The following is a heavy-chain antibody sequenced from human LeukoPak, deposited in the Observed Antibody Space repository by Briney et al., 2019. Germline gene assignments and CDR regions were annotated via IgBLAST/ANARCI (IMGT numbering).Heavy chain of an antibody. CDR3: ARSARGSIDY. CDR1: GDSFSSDSAA. Sequence: SQTLSLTCAISGDSFSSDSAAWNWIRQSPSRGLEWLGKTYYRSNWYNEYAVSVKGRITINPDTSKNQFSLQLTSVTPEDTAVYYCARSARGSIDYWGQGTLVTVSS. CDR2: TYYRSNWYN. V-gene: IGHV6-1*01. D-gene: IGHD5-12*01. J-gene: IGHJ4*02.